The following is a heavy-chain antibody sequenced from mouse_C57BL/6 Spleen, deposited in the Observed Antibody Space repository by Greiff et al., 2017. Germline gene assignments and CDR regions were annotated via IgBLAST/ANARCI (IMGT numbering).Heavy chain of an antibody. CDR3: ASPIYYGNFYYAMDY. D-gene: IGHD2-1*01. J-gene: IGHJ4*01. V-gene: IGHV3-6*01. CDR2: ISYDGSN. CDR1: GYSITSGYY. Sequence: EVQLQESGPGLVKPSQSLSLTCSVTGYSITSGYYWNWIRQFPGNKLEWMGYISYDGSNNYNPSLKNRISITRDTSKNQFFLKLNSVTTEDTATYYCASPIYYGNFYYAMDYWGQGTSVTVSS.